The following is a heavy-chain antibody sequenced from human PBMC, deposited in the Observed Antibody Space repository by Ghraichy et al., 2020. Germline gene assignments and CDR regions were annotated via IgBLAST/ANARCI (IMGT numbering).Heavy chain of an antibody. Sequence: SETLSLTCTVSGGSISSGDYYWSWIRQPPGKGLEWIGYIYYSGSTYYNPSLKSRVTISVDTSKNQFSLKLSSVTAADTAVYYCASRAGYYYGSELTDPGSYYYYGMDVWGQGTTVTVSS. CDR2: IYYSGST. CDR1: GGSISSGDYY. J-gene: IGHJ6*02. D-gene: IGHD3-10*01. CDR3: ASRAGYYYGSELTDPGSYYYYGMDV. V-gene: IGHV4-30-4*01.